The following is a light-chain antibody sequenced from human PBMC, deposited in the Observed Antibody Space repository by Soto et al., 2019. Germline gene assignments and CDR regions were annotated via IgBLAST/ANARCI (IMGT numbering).Light chain of an antibody. V-gene: IGLV8-61*01. CDR2: STN. J-gene: IGLJ2*01. CDR1: SGSVSTSYY. Sequence: QTVVTQAPSFSVSPGGTVTLTCGLSSGSVSTSYYPNWYQQTPGQAPRTLIYSTNTRSSGVPDRFSGSILGNKAALTITGALADDESDYYCVLYMGSGSYVVFGGGTELTVL. CDR3: VLYMGSGSYVV.